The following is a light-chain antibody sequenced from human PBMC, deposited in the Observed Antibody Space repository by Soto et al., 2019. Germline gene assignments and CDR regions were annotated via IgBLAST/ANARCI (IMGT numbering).Light chain of an antibody. CDR1: QSISSW. CDR2: KAS. CDR3: QQYNSYRT. V-gene: IGKV1-5*03. J-gene: IGKJ1*01. Sequence: IQRTHSPSTLSASVLDRVTITFRASQSISSWLAWYQQKPGKAPKLLIYKASSLESGVPSRFSGSGSGTEFTLTISSLQPDDFATYYCQQYNSYRTFGQGTKVDIK.